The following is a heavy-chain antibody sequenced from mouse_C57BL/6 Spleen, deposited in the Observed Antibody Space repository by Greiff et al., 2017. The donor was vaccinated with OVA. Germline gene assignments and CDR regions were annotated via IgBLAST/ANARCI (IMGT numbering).Heavy chain of an antibody. Sequence: QVQLQQPGAELVKPGASVKLSCKASGYTFTSYWMHWVKQRPGQGLEWIGMIHPNSGITNYNEKFKSKATLTVDKSSSTAYMQLSSLTSEDSAVYYCARGYSNYERAWFAYWGQGTLVTVSA. CDR2: IHPNSGIT. V-gene: IGHV1-64*01. CDR1: GYTFTSYW. D-gene: IGHD2-5*01. J-gene: IGHJ3*01. CDR3: ARGYSNYERAWFAY.